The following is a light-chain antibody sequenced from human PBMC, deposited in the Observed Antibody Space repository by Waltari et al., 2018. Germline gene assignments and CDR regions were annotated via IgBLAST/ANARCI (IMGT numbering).Light chain of an antibody. J-gene: IGLJ3*02. V-gene: IGLV8-61*01. Sequence: QTVATQEPSFSVSLGGTVTLTCGLTSGSVSTNYYPAWLQQTPGPAPRTLIFSTNTRSSGVTDRFAGSILGNRAALTIRGAQADAESDYYCVLYMGSGIWVFGGGTKVTVL. CDR2: STN. CDR1: SGSVSTNYY. CDR3: VLYMGSGIWV.